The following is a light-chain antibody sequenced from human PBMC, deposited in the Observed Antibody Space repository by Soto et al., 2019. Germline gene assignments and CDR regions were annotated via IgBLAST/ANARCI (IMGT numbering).Light chain of an antibody. CDR1: SSDIGGYNY. V-gene: IGLV2-14*01. Sequence: QSALTQPPSVSGSPGQTITISCTGTSSDIGGYNYVSWYQQHPGKAPKLMIYDVSNRPSGVSHRFSGSKSGNTASLTTSRLQAADEADYYCSSSTSSSIDYVFGTGTKLTVL. CDR3: SSSTSSSIDYV. J-gene: IGLJ1*01. CDR2: DVS.